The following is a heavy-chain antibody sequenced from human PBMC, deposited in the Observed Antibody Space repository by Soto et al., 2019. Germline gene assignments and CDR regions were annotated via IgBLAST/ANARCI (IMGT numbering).Heavy chain of an antibody. CDR3: AHRQMTTVTPGYFDY. Sequence: QITLKESGPTLLKPTQTLTLTCTFSGFSLSTSGVGVGWIRQPPGKALEWLALIYWDDDKRYSPSLKSKLTITKDTYTNQLVLTMTNMDPVDTATYYSAHRQMTTVTPGYFDYWGQGHLVTVSS. J-gene: IGHJ4*02. CDR1: GFSLSTSGVG. V-gene: IGHV2-5*02. CDR2: IYWDDDK. D-gene: IGHD4-17*01.